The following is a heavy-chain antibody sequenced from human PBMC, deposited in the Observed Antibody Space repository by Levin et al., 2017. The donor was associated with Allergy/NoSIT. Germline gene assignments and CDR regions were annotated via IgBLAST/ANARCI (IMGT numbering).Heavy chain of an antibody. CDR3: AKDLSNTGFCSGCSCYRLDY. Sequence: RGLEWVAVMSSDGSNKYYADSVKGRFTISRDNSRDTLFLQMNSLRAEDTAVYYCAKDLSNTGFCSGCSCYRLDYWGQGTLVTVSS. D-gene: IGHD2-15*01. J-gene: IGHJ4*02. CDR2: MSSDGSNK. V-gene: IGHV3-30*18.